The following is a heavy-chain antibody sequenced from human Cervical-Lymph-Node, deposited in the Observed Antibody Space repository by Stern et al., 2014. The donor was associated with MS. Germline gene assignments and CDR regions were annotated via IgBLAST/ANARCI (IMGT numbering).Heavy chain of an antibody. CDR1: GFTFSDYY. D-gene: IGHD2-2*01. CDR3: ARYPYHPTYYYYYGMDV. V-gene: IGHV3-11*01. Sequence: VQLVESGGGLVKPGGSLRLSCAASGFTFSDYYMSWIRQAPGKGLEWVSYISSSGSTIYYADSVKGRFPISRDNAKNSLYLQMNSLRAEDTAIYYCARYPYHPTYYYYYGMDVWGQGTTVTVSS. CDR2: ISSSGSTI. J-gene: IGHJ6*02.